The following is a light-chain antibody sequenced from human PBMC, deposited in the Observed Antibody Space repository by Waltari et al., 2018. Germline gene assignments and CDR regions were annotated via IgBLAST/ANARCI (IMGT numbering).Light chain of an antibody. Sequence: DIVLTPSPDSLAVSLGERATIQCRSSSSVLSSSNNRNYVGWYQQKPGQPPKLLISWASSREFGVPDRFSGSGSGTDFTLTISSLQAEDVALYYCQQCYTFPYTFGQGTKLELK. J-gene: IGKJ2*01. V-gene: IGKV4-1*01. CDR1: SSVLSSSNNRNY. CDR2: WAS. CDR3: QQCYTFPYT.